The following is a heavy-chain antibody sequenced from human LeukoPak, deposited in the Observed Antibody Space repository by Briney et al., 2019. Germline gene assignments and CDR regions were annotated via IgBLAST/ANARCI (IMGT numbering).Heavy chain of an antibody. D-gene: IGHD2-2*02. CDR2: INPNSGGT. CDR1: GYTFTGYY. J-gene: IGHJ5*02. V-gene: IGHV1-2*02. CDR3: ARTRVVPAAIGGGNWFDP. Sequence: ASVKVSCKASGYTFTGYYMHWVRQAPGQGLERMGWINPNSGGTNYAQRFQGRVPMTRDTSISTAYMELSRLRSEDTAVYYCARTRVVPAAIGGGNWFDPWGQGTLVTVSS.